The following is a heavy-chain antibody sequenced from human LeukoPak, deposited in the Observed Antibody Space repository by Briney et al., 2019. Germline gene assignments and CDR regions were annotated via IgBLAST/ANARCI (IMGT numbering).Heavy chain of an antibody. CDR2: ISGGDGST. D-gene: IGHD4-17*01. CDR1: GFTFSSYA. V-gene: IGHV3-23*01. Sequence: GGSLRLSCAASGFTFSSYAMSWVRLAPGKGLKWVSSISGGDGSTYYANSVKGRFTISRDNSKNTLYLQMNSLRAEDTAVYYCARATVTSSWGQGTLVTVSS. J-gene: IGHJ4*02. CDR3: ARATVTSS.